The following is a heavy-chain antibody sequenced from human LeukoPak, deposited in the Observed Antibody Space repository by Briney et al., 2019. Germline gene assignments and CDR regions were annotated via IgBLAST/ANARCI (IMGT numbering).Heavy chain of an antibody. CDR3: ARDTYDILTGYLDAFDI. Sequence: AASVKVSCKASGGTFSSYAISWVRQAPGQGLEWMGGIIPIFGTANYAQKFQGRVTITADKSTSTAYMELSSLRSEDTAVYYCARDTYDILTGYLDAFDIWGQGTMVTVSS. CDR2: IIPIFGTA. CDR1: GGTFSSYA. D-gene: IGHD3-9*01. J-gene: IGHJ3*02. V-gene: IGHV1-69*06.